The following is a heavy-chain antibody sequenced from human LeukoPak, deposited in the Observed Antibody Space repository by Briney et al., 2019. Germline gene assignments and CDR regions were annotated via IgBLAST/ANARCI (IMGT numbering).Heavy chain of an antibody. J-gene: IGHJ4*02. V-gene: IGHV4-59*08. Sequence: PSETLSLTCTVSGGSISSYYWSWIRQPPGKGLEWIGYIYYGGSTNYNPSLKSRVTISVDTSKNQFSLKLSSVTAADTAVYYCARRRDGYNQVIDYWGQGTLVTVSS. CDR1: GGSISSYY. CDR3: ARRRDGYNQVIDY. D-gene: IGHD5-24*01. CDR2: IYYGGST.